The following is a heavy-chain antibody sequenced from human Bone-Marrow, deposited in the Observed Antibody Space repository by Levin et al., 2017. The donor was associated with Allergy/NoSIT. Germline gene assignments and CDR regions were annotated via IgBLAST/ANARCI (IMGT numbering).Heavy chain of an antibody. D-gene: IGHD3-10*01. CDR3: AAAGGAHRFFDY. V-gene: IGHV4-30-2*01. J-gene: IGHJ4*02. Sequence: SQTLSLTCAVSGGSMNSGDYSWGWIRQAPGKGLEWIGYLYYTGTAYYNPSLESRVNISEDKPRHQFSLNLTSVTAAESAVYFCAAAGGAHRFFDYWGQGTLVTVSS. CDR1: GGSMNSGDYS. CDR2: LYYTGTA.